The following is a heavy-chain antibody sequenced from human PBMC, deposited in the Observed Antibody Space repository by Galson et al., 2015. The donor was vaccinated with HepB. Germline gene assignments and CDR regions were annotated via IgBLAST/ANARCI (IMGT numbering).Heavy chain of an antibody. CDR1: GFTFSSYW. V-gene: IGHV3-7*03. D-gene: IGHD6-19*01. CDR3: ARLSSGWFFGAFDI. CDR2: IKQDGSEK. Sequence: SLRLSCAASGFTFSSYWMSWVRQAPGKGLEWVANIKQDGSEKYYVDSVKGRFTISRDNAKNSLYLQMNSLRAEDTAVYYCARLSSGWFFGAFDIWGQGTMVTVSS. J-gene: IGHJ3*02.